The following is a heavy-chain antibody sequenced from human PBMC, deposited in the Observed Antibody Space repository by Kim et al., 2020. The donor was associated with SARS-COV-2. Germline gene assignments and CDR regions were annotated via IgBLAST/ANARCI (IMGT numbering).Heavy chain of an antibody. J-gene: IGHJ4*02. D-gene: IGHD1-1*01. V-gene: IGHV6-1*01. CDR3: ARDNEDRNFDY. Sequence: DHAESAKTRITTNPDTSKNQFSLQLNSVTPEDTAVYYCARDNEDRNFDYWGQGTLVTVSS.